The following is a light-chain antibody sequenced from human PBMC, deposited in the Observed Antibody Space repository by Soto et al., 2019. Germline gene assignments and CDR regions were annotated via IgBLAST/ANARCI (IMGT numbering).Light chain of an antibody. J-gene: IGKJ1*01. CDR2: AAS. CDR3: QQFSSYST. CDR1: QNIDNW. V-gene: IGKV1-5*01. Sequence: DIQITQSPSTLSASVREKETNTFRASQNIDNWLAWYQQRRGKAPNLLIYAASTLETGVPSRFSGSGSGTEFTLTIRSLQPDDFATYYCQQFSSYSTFGQGTKVDIK.